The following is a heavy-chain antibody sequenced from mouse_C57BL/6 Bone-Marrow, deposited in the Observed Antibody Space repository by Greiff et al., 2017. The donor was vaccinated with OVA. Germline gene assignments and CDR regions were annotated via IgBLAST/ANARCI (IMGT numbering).Heavy chain of an antibody. Sequence: QVQLQQPGAELVRPGTSVKLSCKASGYTFTSYWMHWVKQRPGQGLEWIGVIDPSDSYTNYNQKFKGKATLTVDTSSSTAYMQLSSLTSEDSAVYYCASPPYYYGSSWYFDVWGTGTTVTVSS. CDR1: GYTFTSYW. J-gene: IGHJ1*03. CDR2: IDPSDSYT. CDR3: ASPPYYYGSSWYFDV. V-gene: IGHV1-59*01. D-gene: IGHD1-1*01.